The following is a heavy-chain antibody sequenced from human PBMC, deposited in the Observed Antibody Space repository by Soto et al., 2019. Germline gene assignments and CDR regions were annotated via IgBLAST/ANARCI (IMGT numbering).Heavy chain of an antibody. D-gene: IGHD5-12*01. J-gene: IGHJ4*02. Sequence: PGGSLRLSCAASGFTFSNYGIHWVRQAPGKGLEWVAVISHDGNKEYYADSVKGRFTVSRDNSKKTVYLQMNSLRAEDTAMYYCAKVADDSGYDWPYFDYWGQGTLVTVSS. CDR3: AKVADDSGYDWPYFDY. V-gene: IGHV3-30*18. CDR2: ISHDGNKE. CDR1: GFTFSNYG.